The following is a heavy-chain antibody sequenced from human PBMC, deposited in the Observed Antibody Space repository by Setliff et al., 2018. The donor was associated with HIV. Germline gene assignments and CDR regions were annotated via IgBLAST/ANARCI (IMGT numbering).Heavy chain of an antibody. CDR1: GGSISSNSYY. V-gene: IGHV4-39*07. D-gene: IGHD3-10*01. CDR3: ARGAELLWFGELHNIPYFGY. J-gene: IGHJ4*02. Sequence: SETLSLTCTVSGGSISSNSYYWGWFRQPPGKGLEWIGSIYYSGSTYYTPSLKSRVTISVDTSKNQFSLKLSSVTAADTAVYYCARGAELLWFGELHNIPYFGYWGQGTLVTVSS. CDR2: IYYSGST.